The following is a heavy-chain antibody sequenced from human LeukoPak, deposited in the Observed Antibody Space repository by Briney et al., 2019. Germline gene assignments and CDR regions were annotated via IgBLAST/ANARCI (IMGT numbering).Heavy chain of an antibody. D-gene: IGHD3-10*02. CDR1: GFTFDGYA. CDR2: IYWNGGST. Sequence: GGSLRLSCAASGFTFDGYAMNWVRQAPGKGLEWVSGIYWNGGSTGHADSVKGRFTISRDNAKNSLYLQMNSLRAEDTAVYYCAELGITMIGGVWGKGTTVTISS. J-gene: IGHJ6*04. CDR3: AELGITMIGGV. V-gene: IGHV3-20*04.